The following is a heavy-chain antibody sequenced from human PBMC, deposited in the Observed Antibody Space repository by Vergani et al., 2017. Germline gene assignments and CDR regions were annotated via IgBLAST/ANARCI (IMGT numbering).Heavy chain of an antibody. CDR1: GGSFSGYY. J-gene: IGHJ5*02. Sequence: QVQLQQWGAGLLKPSETLSLTCAVYGGSFSGYYWSWIRQPPGKGREWIGEINQSGSTNYNPSLKSRVTKSVDKSKNQFALQLSSVTAADTAVYYCARGGVAVAARARYWFDPWGQGTLVTVSS. D-gene: IGHD6-19*01. CDR3: ARGGVAVAARARYWFDP. V-gene: IGHV4-34*01. CDR2: INQSGST.